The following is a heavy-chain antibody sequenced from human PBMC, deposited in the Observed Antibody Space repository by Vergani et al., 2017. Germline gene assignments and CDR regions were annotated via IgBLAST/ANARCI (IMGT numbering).Heavy chain of an antibody. D-gene: IGHD2-2*01. CDR1: GYTFTSYA. V-gene: IGHV7-4-1*02. CDR3: ARGSPSAFLPYCSSTSCYYNWFDP. CDR2: INTNTGNP. Sequence: QVQLVQSGSELKKPGASVKVSCKASGYTFTSYAMNWVRQAPGQGLEWMGWINTNTGNPTYAQGFTGRFVFSLDTSVSTAYLQISSLKAEDTAVYYYARGSPSAFLPYCSSTSCYYNWFDPWGQGTLVTVSS. J-gene: IGHJ5*02.